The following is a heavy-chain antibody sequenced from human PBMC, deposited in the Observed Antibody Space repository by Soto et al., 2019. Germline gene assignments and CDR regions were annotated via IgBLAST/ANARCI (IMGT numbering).Heavy chain of an antibody. CDR2: VYYGGAIFYSGNI. V-gene: IGHV4-39*01. J-gene: IGHJ3*02. CDR1: GGSISSSSYY. CDR3: VRYDRINMKPYSPEGFHI. Sequence: PSETLSLTCTVSGGSISSSSYYWGWTRQPPGKGLEYIGSVYYGGAIFYSGNIYYNPSLKSRVTISVDTSKNQFSLRLSSVTAADTGVYYCVRYDRINMKPYSPEGFHIWGQGTMVTVSS. D-gene: IGHD3-3*02.